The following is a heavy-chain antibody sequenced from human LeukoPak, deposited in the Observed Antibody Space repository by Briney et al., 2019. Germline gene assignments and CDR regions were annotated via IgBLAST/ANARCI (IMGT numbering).Heavy chain of an antibody. V-gene: IGHV4-59*12. Sequence: SETLSLTCTVSGGSIGTYYWSWIRQPPGKGLEWIGYIYYTGSTNYNPSLKSRVTISVDTSKNQFSLDLRSVTAADTAVYYCAREGSAVAASTWFDPWGQGTLVTVSS. D-gene: IGHD6-19*01. J-gene: IGHJ5*02. CDR1: GGSIGTYY. CDR2: IYYTGST. CDR3: AREGSAVAASTWFDP.